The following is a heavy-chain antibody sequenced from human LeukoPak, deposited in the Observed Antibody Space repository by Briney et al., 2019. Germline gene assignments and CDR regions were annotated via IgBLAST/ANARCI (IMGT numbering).Heavy chain of an antibody. D-gene: IGHD6-19*01. CDR2: ISYDGSNK. CDR1: GFTFSSYG. Sequence: GRSLRLSCAASGFTFSSYGMHWVRQAPGKGLEWVAVISYDGSNKYYADSVKGRFTISRDNSKNTLYLRMNSLRAEDTAVYYCAKDREAVAGDYWGQGTLVTVSS. V-gene: IGHV3-30*18. J-gene: IGHJ4*02. CDR3: AKDREAVAGDY.